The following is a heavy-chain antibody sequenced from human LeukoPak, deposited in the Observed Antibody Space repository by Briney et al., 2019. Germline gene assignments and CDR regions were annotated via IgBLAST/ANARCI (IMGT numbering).Heavy chain of an antibody. V-gene: IGHV3-7*01. CDR1: GFTFSSYW. CDR2: IKQDGSEK. CDR3: ARVLTRPDIRITGTTTP. J-gene: IGHJ5*02. Sequence: GGSLRLSCAASGFTFSSYWMSWVRQAPGKGLEWVANIKQDGSEKYYVDSVKGRFTISRDNAKNSLYLQMNSLRAEDTAVYYCARVLTRPDIRITGTTTPWGQGTLVTVSS. D-gene: IGHD1-20*01.